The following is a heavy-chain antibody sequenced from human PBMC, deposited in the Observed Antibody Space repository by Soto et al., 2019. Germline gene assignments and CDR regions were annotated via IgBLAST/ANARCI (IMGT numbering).Heavy chain of an antibody. CDR3: ARDSYYYGSGSREVGPLTNYYYYYMDV. V-gene: IGHV3-7*01. D-gene: IGHD3-10*01. Sequence: GGSLRLSCAASGFTFSSYWMSWVRQAPGKGLEWVANIKQDGSEKYYVDSVKGRFTISRDNAKNSLYLQMNSLRAEDTAVYYCARDSYYYGSGSREVGPLTNYYYYYMDVWGKGTTVTVSS. J-gene: IGHJ6*03. CDR1: GFTFSSYW. CDR2: IKQDGSEK.